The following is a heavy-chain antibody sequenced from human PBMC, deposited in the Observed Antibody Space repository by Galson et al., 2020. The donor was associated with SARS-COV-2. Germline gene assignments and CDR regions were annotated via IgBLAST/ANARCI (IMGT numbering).Heavy chain of an antibody. Sequence: ASVKVSCKASGYTFTSYGITWVRQAPGQGLEWMGWISGYNGHTDYAQKVQGRVTMTTDTSTRTAYMDLRSLRSDDTAVYYCARNLREASSELPRLDYWGQGTLVTVSS. J-gene: IGHJ4*02. CDR3: ARNLREASSELPRLDY. CDR1: GYTFTSYG. D-gene: IGHD1-26*01. CDR2: ISGYNGHT. V-gene: IGHV1-18*01.